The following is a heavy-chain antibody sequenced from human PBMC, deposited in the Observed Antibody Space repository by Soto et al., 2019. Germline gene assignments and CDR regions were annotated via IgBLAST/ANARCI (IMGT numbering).Heavy chain of an antibody. D-gene: IGHD3-9*01. CDR1: GFTSSDYA. CDR2: ITGSSSNL. CDR3: AKGGAVYGLLTHDY. V-gene: IGHV3-23*01. Sequence: PGGSLRLSCAASGFTSSDYAMSWVRQAPGKGLEWVTTITGSSSNLYYTDSVKGRFAIPRDNSRNILFLQMNSLTAEDTAVYYCAKGGAVYGLLTHDYWGQGTLVTVSS. J-gene: IGHJ4*02.